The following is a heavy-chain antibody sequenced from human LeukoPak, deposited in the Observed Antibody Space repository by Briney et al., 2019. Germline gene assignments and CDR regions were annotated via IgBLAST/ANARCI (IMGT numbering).Heavy chain of an antibody. Sequence: GGSLRLSCAASGFSFDDYTMHWVRQPPGKGLEWVPLINWDGGSAYYRDSVRGRFTISRDTSKNSLYLQMHSLRTDDTALYYCAKDLGKVIAAAGTSGFDTWGRGTLVTVSS. CDR2: INWDGGSA. J-gene: IGHJ4*01. CDR3: AKDLGKVIAAAGTSGFDT. V-gene: IGHV3-43*01. D-gene: IGHD6-13*01. CDR1: GFSFDDYT.